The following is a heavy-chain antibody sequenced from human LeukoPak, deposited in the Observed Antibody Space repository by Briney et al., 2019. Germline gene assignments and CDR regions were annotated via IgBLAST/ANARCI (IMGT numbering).Heavy chain of an antibody. V-gene: IGHV3-7*03. D-gene: IGHD3-10*01. Sequence: GGSLRLSCGASGLTFSNYWMSWVRQAPGKGLEWVANIKQDGSETYYVDSVKGRFTISRDNAKNSLFLQMNSLRAEDTAVYYCAREAQVRPDYWGQGTLVTVSS. CDR1: GLTFSNYW. CDR2: IKQDGSET. J-gene: IGHJ4*02. CDR3: AREAQVRPDY.